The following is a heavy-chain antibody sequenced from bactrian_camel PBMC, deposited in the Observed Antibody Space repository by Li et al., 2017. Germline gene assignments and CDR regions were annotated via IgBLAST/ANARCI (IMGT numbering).Heavy chain of an antibody. CDR2: IDTAVGKT. CDR1: GDLQSGDY. V-gene: IGHV3S40*01. D-gene: IGHD4*01. J-gene: IGHJ4*01. CDR3: AAATGVTMWRDIWSLEDSRYNV. Sequence: DVQLVESGGGSVQAGGSLRLSCTPSGDLQSGDYMGWFHQAPGTEREDLEAVAAIDTAVGKTYYSDSVKGRFTISRDASKNTVVLEMNSLEPEDTAMYYCAAATGVTMWRDIWSLEDSRYNVWGQGTQVTVS.